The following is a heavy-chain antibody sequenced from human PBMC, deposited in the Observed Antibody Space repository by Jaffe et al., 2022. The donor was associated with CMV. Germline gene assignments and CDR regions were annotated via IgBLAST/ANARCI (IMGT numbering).Heavy chain of an antibody. J-gene: IGHJ6*03. CDR2: IKSKTDGGTT. Sequence: EVQLVESGGGLVKPGGSLRLSCAASGFTFSNAWMSWVRQAPGKGLEWVGRIKSKTDGGTTDYAAPVKGRFTISRDDSKNTLYLQMNSLKTEDTAVYYCTTETYYYYYYMDVWGKGTTVTVSS. V-gene: IGHV3-15*01. CDR3: TTETYYYYYYMDV. CDR1: GFTFSNAW.